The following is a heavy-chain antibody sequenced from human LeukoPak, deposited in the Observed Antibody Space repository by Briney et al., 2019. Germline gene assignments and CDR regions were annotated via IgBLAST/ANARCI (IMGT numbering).Heavy chain of an antibody. V-gene: IGHV1-69*01. J-gene: IGHJ4*02. D-gene: IGHD3-22*01. CDR1: GGTFSSYA. CDR2: IIPIFGTA. Sequence: ALVKVSCKASGGTFSSYAISWVRQAPGQGLEWMGGIIPIFGTANYAQKFQGRVTITADESTSTAYMELSSLRSEDTAVYYCASADGLGYYDSSGYYGTYYFDYWGQGTLVTVSS. CDR3: ASADGLGYYDSSGYYGTYYFDY.